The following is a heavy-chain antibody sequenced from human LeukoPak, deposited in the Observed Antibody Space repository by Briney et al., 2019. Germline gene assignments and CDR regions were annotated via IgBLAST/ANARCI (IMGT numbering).Heavy chain of an antibody. J-gene: IGHJ5*02. V-gene: IGHV1-8*03. Sequence: ASVKVSCKASGYTFTSYDINWVRQATGQGLKWMGWMNPNSGNTGYAQKFQGRVTITRNTSISTAYMELSSLRSEDTAVYYCARGARAPRAAAGRPCWFDPWGQGTLVTVSS. CDR3: ARGARAPRAAAGRPCWFDP. CDR2: MNPNSGNT. D-gene: IGHD6-13*01. CDR1: GYTFTSYD.